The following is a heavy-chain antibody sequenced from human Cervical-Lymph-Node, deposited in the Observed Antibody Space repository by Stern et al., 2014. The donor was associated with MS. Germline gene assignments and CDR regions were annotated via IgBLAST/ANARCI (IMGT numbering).Heavy chain of an antibody. CDR1: GFTFDNYA. Sequence: VQLVESGGGVVQPGRSLRLSCAASGFTFDNYAMHWVRQPPGKGLELVTFISYGGNSEDYADSVKGRFTTSRDNSRNTLYLQLNSLRVDDTAIYYCARGGRGSGLDYWGQGALVSVSS. V-gene: IGHV3-30-3*01. D-gene: IGHD6-19*01. CDR3: ARGGRGSGLDY. CDR2: ISYGGNSE. J-gene: IGHJ4*02.